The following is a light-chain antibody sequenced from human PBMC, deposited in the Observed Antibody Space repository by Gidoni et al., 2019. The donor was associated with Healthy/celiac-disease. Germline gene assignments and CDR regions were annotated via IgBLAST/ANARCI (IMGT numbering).Light chain of an antibody. CDR3: QQSYSTPWT. J-gene: IGKJ1*01. CDR2: AAS. Sequence: DIQMTHPPSSLSASVGDRVTITCRASQIISSYLNWYQQKPGKAPKLLIYAASSLQSGVPSRFSGSGSGTDFTLTISSLQPEDFATYYCQQSYSTPWTFGQGTKVEIK. CDR1: QIISSY. V-gene: IGKV1-39*01.